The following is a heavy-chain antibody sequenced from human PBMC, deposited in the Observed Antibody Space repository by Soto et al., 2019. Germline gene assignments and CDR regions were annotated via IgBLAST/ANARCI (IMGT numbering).Heavy chain of an antibody. CDR3: AKDLALMADY. D-gene: IGHD3-16*01. CDR2: ILYDGSKE. V-gene: IGHV3-30*18. CDR1: GFSFNSHG. Sequence: PGGSLRLSCTASGFSFNSHGMDWVRQAPGKGLEWVARILYDGSKEYYADSVKGRFTISRDNSKNTLYLQMDSLRVEDTAVYYCAKDLALMADYWGKGT. J-gene: IGHJ4*02.